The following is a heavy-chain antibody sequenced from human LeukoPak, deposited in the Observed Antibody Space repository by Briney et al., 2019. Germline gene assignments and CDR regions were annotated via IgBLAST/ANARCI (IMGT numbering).Heavy chain of an antibody. Sequence: GGSLRLSCEASGFNFEIYSMHWVRQAPGKGLEWVSSISHSSSYIYYADSVKGRFTISRDNAKNSLYLQMNSLRAEDTAVYYCARAYRDAFDIWGQETMVTVSS. J-gene: IGHJ3*02. CDR3: ARAYRDAFDI. CDR1: GFNFEIYS. CDR2: ISHSSSYI. V-gene: IGHV3-21*01.